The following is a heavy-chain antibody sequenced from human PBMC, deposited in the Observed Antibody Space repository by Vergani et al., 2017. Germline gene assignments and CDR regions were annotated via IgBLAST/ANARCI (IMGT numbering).Heavy chain of an antibody. Sequence: QLLESGGGWVQPGGSLRLSCVVSGFDFSSYIMNWVRQAPGKGLEWVSFVSTGTKSQSYAESVKGRFTISRDSAKNSLYLQMDSLRAEDTAVYYCAREYSSTSGRAFDFWGQGKKVTGSS. CDR2: VSTGTKSQ. D-gene: IGHD2-2*01. CDR1: GFDFSSYI. V-gene: IGHV3-48*01. CDR3: AREYSSTSGRAFDF. J-gene: IGHJ3*01.